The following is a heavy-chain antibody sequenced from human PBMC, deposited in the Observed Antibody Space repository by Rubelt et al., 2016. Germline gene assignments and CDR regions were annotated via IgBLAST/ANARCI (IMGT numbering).Heavy chain of an antibody. CDR1: GGSFSGYY. Sequence: QVQLQQWGAGLLKPSETLSLTCAVYGGSFSGYYWSWVRQPPGKGLEWIGEIIHSGSTNYNPSLKSRVTISVDTSKNQFSLKLRSVTAADTAVYYCARPSEYGDYIGYGGRGTPVTVSS. CDR2: IIHSGST. D-gene: IGHD4-17*01. CDR3: ARPSEYGDYIGY. J-gene: IGHJ4*02. V-gene: IGHV4-34*12.